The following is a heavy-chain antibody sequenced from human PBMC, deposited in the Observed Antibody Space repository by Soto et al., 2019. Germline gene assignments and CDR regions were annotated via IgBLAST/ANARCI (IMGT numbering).Heavy chain of an antibody. CDR1: GYTFTSYY. Sequence: GASVKVSCKASGYTFTSYYMHWVRQAPGQGLEWMGIINPSGGSTSYAQKFQGRVTMTRDTSTSTVYMELSSLRSEDTAVYYCARESYSGYDYTYVDDWGQGTRVTVAS. V-gene: IGHV1-46*01. CDR3: ARESYSGYDYTYVDD. CDR2: INPSGGST. J-gene: IGHJ4*02. D-gene: IGHD5-12*01.